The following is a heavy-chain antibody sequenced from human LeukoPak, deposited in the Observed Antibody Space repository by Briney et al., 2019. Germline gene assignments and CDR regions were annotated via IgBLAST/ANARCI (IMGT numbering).Heavy chain of an antibody. CDR2: IYYSGST. Sequence: SETLSPTCTVSGGSISSYYWSWIRQHPGKGLEWIGYIYYSGSTYYNPSLNSRVTISVDMSKNQFSLKMSSVTAADTAVYYCAGSTIAAGYYFDYWGQGTLVTVSS. J-gene: IGHJ4*02. D-gene: IGHD6-6*01. CDR1: GGSISSYY. CDR3: AGSTIAAGYYFDY. V-gene: IGHV4-59*04.